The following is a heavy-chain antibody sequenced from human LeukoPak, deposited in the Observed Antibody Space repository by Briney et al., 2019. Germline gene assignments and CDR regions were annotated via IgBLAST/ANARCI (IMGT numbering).Heavy chain of an antibody. CDR3: ARGEDINWFDP. J-gene: IGHJ5*02. CDR2: IYTSGST. CDR1: GGSISSGGYY. Sequence: SEALSLTCTVSGGSISSGGYYWSWIRQPAGKGLEWIGRIYTSGSTNYNPSLKSRVTISVDTSKNQFSLKLSSVTAADTAVYYCARGEDINWFDPWGQGTLVTVSS. V-gene: IGHV4-61*02. D-gene: IGHD2-15*01.